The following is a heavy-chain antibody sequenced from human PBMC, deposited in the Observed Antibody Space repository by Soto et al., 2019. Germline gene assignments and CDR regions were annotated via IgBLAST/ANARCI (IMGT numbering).Heavy chain of an antibody. Sequence: QVQLVESGGGVVQPGRSLRLSCAASGFTFSSYAMHWVRQAPGKGLEWVAVISYDGSNKYYADSVKGRFTISRDNSKNTLYLQMNSLRAEDTAVYYCARALTGTTMGFDYWGHGTLVTVSS. CDR2: ISYDGSNK. D-gene: IGHD1-7*01. CDR3: ARALTGTTMGFDY. J-gene: IGHJ4*01. V-gene: IGHV3-30-3*01. CDR1: GFTFSSYA.